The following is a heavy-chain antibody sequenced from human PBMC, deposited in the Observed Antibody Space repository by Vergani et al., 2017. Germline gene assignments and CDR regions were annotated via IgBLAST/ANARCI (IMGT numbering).Heavy chain of an antibody. D-gene: IGHD3-16*01. J-gene: IGHJ4*02. Sequence: QLQLQESGPGLVKPSETLSLTCTVSGGSISRSSYYWGWIRQPPGKGLEWIGSIYYSGSTYYNPSLKSRVTISVDTSKNQFSLKLSSVTAADTAVYYCARGPWGEGSEYWGQGTLVTVCS. CDR1: GGSISRSSYY. CDR3: ARGPWGEGSEY. V-gene: IGHV4-39*01. CDR2: IYYSGST.